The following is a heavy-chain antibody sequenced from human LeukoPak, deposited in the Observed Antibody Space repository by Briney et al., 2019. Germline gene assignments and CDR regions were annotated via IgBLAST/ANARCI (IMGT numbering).Heavy chain of an antibody. CDR3: ASSNPSDFFHP. V-gene: IGHV4-39*01. CDR1: GDSISSSTYY. Sequence: NPSETLSLTCTVSGDSISSSTYYWGWIRQPPGKGLEWIGSIYYSGNTFYNPSLKSRVTISVDTPKKEFSLRLSSLTAADTAVYYCASSNPSDFFHPWGQGTLVTVSS. CDR2: IYYSGNT. D-gene: IGHD2/OR15-2a*01. J-gene: IGHJ5*02.